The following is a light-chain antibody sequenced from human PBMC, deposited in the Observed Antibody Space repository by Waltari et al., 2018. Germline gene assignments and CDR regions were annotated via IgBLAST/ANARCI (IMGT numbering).Light chain of an antibody. Sequence: EIVLTQSPGTLSLSPGERATLSCRASHSLNTNYFAWYQQKPGQAPRLLLYGASSRATGIPDRFTGSGSGADFTLTISRLEPEDFAVYYCHQHETAPLTFGGGTKVEIK. CDR2: GAS. J-gene: IGKJ4*01. CDR3: HQHETAPLT. CDR1: HSLNTNY. V-gene: IGKV3-20*01.